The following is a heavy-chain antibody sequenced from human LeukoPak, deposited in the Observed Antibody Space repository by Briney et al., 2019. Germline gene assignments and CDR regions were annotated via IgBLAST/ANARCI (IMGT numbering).Heavy chain of an antibody. Sequence: PGGSLRLSCAAAGFTFNNYWMTWVRQAPGQGLEWVANIKRDGSGVNYVGSVRGRFTISRDNAKNSLYLQMNSLGAEDTAVYYCARDASPGYSGAWLDAFDIWGQGTMVTVSS. V-gene: IGHV3-7*01. J-gene: IGHJ3*02. CDR2: IKRDGSGV. CDR1: GFTFNNYW. D-gene: IGHD5-12*01. CDR3: ARDASPGYSGAWLDAFDI.